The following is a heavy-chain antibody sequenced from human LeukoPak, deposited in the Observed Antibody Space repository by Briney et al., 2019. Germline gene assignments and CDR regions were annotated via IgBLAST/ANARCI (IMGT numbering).Heavy chain of an antibody. CDR2: IYYSGST. D-gene: IGHD3-22*01. J-gene: IGHJ4*02. Sequence: SETLSLTCTVSGGSISSGGYYWNWIRQHPGKGLEWIGYIYYSGSTYYNPSLKSRVTISVDTSKNQFSLKLSSVTAADTAVYYCAKVGTGQDISGYYPYYFDYWAREPWSPSPQ. CDR1: GGSISSGGYY. V-gene: IGHV4-31*03. CDR3: AKVGTGQDISGYYPYYFDY.